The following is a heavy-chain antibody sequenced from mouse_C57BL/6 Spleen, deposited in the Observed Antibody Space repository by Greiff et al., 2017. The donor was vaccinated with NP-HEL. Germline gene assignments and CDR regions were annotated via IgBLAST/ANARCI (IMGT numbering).Heavy chain of an antibody. CDR1: GYAFSSYW. Sequence: QVQLQQSGAELVKPGASVKISCKASGYAFSSYWMNWVKQRPRKGLEWIGQIYPGDGDTNYNGKFKGKATLTADKSSSTAYMQLSSLTSEDSAVYFCARIGPLWLYAMDYWGQGTSVTVSS. D-gene: IGHD1-1*02. V-gene: IGHV1-80*01. CDR3: ARIGPLWLYAMDY. J-gene: IGHJ4*01. CDR2: IYPGDGDT.